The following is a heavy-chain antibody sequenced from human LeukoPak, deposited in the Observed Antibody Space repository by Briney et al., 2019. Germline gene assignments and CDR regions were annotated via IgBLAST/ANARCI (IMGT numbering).Heavy chain of an antibody. CDR1: GYSITRGYF. CDR2: MFHSGST. D-gene: IGHD3-10*01. Sequence: SETLSLTCTVSGYSITRGYFWGWIRQSPGKGLEWIASMFHSGSTYYNPSLKSRVTMSVDTSKNQFSLKLSSVTAADTAVYYCARSGDHYGSGSYLFDPWGQGTLVTVSS. V-gene: IGHV4-38-2*02. J-gene: IGHJ5*02. CDR3: ARSGDHYGSGSYLFDP.